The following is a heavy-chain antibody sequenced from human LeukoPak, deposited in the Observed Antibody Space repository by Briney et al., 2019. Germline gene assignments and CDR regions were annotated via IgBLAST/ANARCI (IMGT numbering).Heavy chain of an antibody. V-gene: IGHV3-48*03. CDR1: GFTFSSYE. CDR2: ISSSGSTI. CDR3: ARGGDDSSGYLFDY. D-gene: IGHD3-22*01. J-gene: IGHJ4*02. Sequence: GGSLRLSCAASGFTFSSYEMNWVRQAPGKGLEWVSYISSSGSTIYYADSVKGRFTISRDNAKNSLYLQMNSLRAEDTAVYYCARGGDDSSGYLFDYWGQGTLVIVSS.